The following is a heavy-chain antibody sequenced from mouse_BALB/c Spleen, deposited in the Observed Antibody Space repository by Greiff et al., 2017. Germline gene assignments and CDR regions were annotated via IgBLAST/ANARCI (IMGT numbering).Heavy chain of an antibody. J-gene: IGHJ4*01. D-gene: IGHD4-1*01. Sequence: DVHLVESGGDLVKPGGSLKLSCAASGFTFSSYGMSWVRQTPDKRLEWVATISSGGSYTYYPDSVKGRFTISRDNAKNTLYLQMSSLKSEDTAMYYCARQGLGGAYAMDYWGQGTSVTVSS. CDR2: ISSGGSYT. V-gene: IGHV5-6*01. CDR1: GFTFSSYG. CDR3: ARQGLGGAYAMDY.